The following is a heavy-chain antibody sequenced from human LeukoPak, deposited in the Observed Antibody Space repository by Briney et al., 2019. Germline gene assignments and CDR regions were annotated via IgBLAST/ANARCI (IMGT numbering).Heavy chain of an antibody. D-gene: IGHD3-3*01. Sequence: PGGSLRLSCAASGFTFSSYWMSWVRQAPGKGLEWVANIKRDGSEKYYGDSVKGRFTVSRDNAMNSLYLQMTSLRAEDTAVYYCARDKEAAVDFWSGYYPLWGQGTLVIVSS. CDR1: GFTFSSYW. J-gene: IGHJ4*02. CDR2: IKRDGSEK. CDR3: ARDKEAAVDFWSGYYPL. V-gene: IGHV3-7*01.